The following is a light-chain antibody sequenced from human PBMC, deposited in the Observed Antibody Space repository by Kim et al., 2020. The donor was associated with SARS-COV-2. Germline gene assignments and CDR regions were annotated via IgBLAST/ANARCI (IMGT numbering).Light chain of an antibody. J-gene: IGLJ2*01. CDR2: GKN. CDR1: SLRTSY. CDR3: NSRDSSAYHVV. V-gene: IGLV3-19*01. Sequence: SYELTQDPAVSVALGQTVRITCQGDSLRTSYASWYQQKPGQAPVLVIYGKNDRPSGIPDRFSGSSSGNTASLTITGAQAEDEADYYCNSRDSSAYHVVFGGGTQLTVL.